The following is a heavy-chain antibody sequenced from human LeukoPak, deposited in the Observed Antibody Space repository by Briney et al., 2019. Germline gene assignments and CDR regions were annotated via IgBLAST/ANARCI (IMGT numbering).Heavy chain of an antibody. V-gene: IGHV4-39*01. CDR1: GGSISSSLYY. CDR3: ARLGYCYAVDY. J-gene: IGHJ4*02. D-gene: IGHD5-18*01. Sequence: KPSETPSLTCTVSGGSISSSLYYWGWIRQPPGKGLEWIGSMYYSGSTYYNPSLKSRVTISVDTSKNQFSLKLSSVTAADTAVYYCARLGYCYAVDYWGQGTLVTVSS. CDR2: MYYSGST.